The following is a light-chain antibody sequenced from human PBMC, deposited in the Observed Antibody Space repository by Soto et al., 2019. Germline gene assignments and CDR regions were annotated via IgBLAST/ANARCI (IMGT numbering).Light chain of an antibody. CDR2: NVY. J-gene: IGLJ2*01. CDR3: NSYTSSSTLV. V-gene: IGLV2-14*03. Sequence: QFVLTQPASVSGSPGQSITISCTGTSSDVGGYNFVSWYQQHPGKAPKLMLYNVYDRPSGISHRFSGSRSGNTASLTISGLQAEDEAHYYCNSYTSSSTLVFGGGTKLTVL. CDR1: SSDVGGYNF.